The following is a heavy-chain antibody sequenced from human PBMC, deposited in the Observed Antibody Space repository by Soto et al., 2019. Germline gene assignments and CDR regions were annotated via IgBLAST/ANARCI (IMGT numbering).Heavy chain of an antibody. V-gene: IGHV4-30-2*03. CDR3: ARPGGSGWFYFDS. CDR2: IYHSGST. J-gene: IGHJ4*02. CDR1: GGSTSSGGYS. Sequence: PSETLCLTCAVSGGSTSSGGYSWTWIRQPPGKGLEWIGYIYHSGSTYYNPSLKSRVTISVDTSKNHFSLKLTSVTAADTAVYYCARPGGSGWFYFDSWGQGSQVTVSS. D-gene: IGHD6-13*01.